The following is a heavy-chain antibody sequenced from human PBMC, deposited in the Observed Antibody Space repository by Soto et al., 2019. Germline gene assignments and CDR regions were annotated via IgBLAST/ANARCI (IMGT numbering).Heavy chain of an antibody. J-gene: IGHJ4*02. CDR1: GFTFSNYW. V-gene: IGHV3-7*01. D-gene: IGHD1-26*01. CDR2: INEDGSEK. CDR3: ARDLRGSSGNYGPAY. Sequence: GGSLRLSCAASGFTFSNYWMNWVRQAPGKGLEWVANINEDGSEKYYVDSVKGRFTISRDNAKNSLYLQMNSLRAEDTAVYYCARDLRGSSGNYGPAYWGQGTLVTVSS.